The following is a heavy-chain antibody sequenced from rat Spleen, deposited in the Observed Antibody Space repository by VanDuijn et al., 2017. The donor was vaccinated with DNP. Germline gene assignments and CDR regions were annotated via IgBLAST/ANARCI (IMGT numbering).Heavy chain of an antibody. CDR1: NYSITSNY. CDR3: ARWYNYFDY. D-gene: IGHD1-5*01. CDR2: LSYSGTT. J-gene: IGHJ2*01. V-gene: IGHV3-1*01. Sequence: EVQLQESGPGLVKPSQSLSLTCSVTNYSITSNYWGWIRKFPGNKMEWIGHLSYSGTTNYNPSLKSRISITRDTSKNQFFLQLNSVTTEETATYYCARWYNYFDYWGQGVMVTVSS.